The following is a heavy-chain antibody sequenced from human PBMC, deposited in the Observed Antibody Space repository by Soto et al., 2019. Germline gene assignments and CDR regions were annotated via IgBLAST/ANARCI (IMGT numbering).Heavy chain of an antibody. D-gene: IGHD1-7*01. CDR2: ISSSSSYI. V-gene: IGHV3-21*01. CDR1: GFTFSSYS. Sequence: EVQLVESGGGLVKPGGSLRLSCAASGFTFSSYSMNWVRQAPGKGLEWVSSISSSSSYIYYADSVKGRFTFSRDNAKNSLYLQMNSLRAEDTAVYYCAREGYNWNYKGDYWGQGTLVTVSS. CDR3: AREGYNWNYKGDY. J-gene: IGHJ4*02.